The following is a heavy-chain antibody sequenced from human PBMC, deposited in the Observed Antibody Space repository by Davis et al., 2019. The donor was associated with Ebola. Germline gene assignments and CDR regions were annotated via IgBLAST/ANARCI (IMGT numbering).Heavy chain of an antibody. CDR2: MNPNSGNT. CDR3: ARDEPILGGAFDI. V-gene: IGHV1-8*01. D-gene: IGHD3-16*01. Sequence: ASVKVSCKASGYTFTSYDINWVRQATGQGLEWMGWMNPNSGNTGYAQKFQGRVTMTRNTSISTAYMELSSLRSEDTAVYYCARDEPILGGAFDIWGQGTMVTVSS. J-gene: IGHJ3*02. CDR1: GYTFTSYD.